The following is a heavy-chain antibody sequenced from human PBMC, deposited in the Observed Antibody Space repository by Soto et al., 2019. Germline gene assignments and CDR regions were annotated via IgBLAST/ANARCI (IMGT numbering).Heavy chain of an antibody. D-gene: IGHD6-19*01. CDR2: VYYSGST. V-gene: IGHV4-39*01. CDR3: ARHPTFSGWEYYFDY. CDR1: GDSVSSSNFY. J-gene: IGHJ4*02. Sequence: QLQLQEPGPGLVKPSETLSLTCSVSGDSVSSSNFYWGWIRQPPGKGLEWIGSVYYSGSTYYNPSLKSRVTMSVDTSKNQFSLKLSSVTAADAAVYYCARHPTFSGWEYYFDYWGQGTLVTVSS.